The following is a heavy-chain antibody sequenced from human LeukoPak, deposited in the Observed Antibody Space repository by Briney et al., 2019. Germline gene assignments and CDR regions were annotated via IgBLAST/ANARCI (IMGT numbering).Heavy chain of an antibody. CDR2: ISGSGGST. V-gene: IGHV3-23*01. J-gene: IGHJ4*02. D-gene: IGHD4-17*01. Sequence: PGGSLRLSCAASGFTFSGYAMSWVRQAPGKGLEWVSAISGSGGSTYYADSVKGRFTISRDNSKNTLYLQMNSLRAEDTAVYYCAKSWSTVTTTGLVYWGQGTLVTVSS. CDR1: GFTFSGYA. CDR3: AKSWSTVTTTGLVY.